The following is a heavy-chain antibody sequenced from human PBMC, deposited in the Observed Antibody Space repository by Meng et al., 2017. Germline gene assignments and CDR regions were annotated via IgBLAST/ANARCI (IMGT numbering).Heavy chain of an antibody. V-gene: IGHV3-74*01. Sequence: GESLKISCAASGFSFSSHWMHWIRQAPGKGLVWVSRISSDCSTTTYADSVKGRFTISRDDAKNTLFLQMNSLIAEDTAVYYCARASDNYFDSSGYSWDYWGQGTLVTVSS. J-gene: IGHJ4*02. D-gene: IGHD3-22*01. CDR3: ARASDNYFDSSGYSWDY. CDR2: ISSDCSTT. CDR1: GFSFSSHW.